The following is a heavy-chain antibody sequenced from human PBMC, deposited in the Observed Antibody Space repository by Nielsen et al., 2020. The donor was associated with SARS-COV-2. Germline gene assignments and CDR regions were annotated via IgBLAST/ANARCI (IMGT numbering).Heavy chain of an antibody. CDR3: ATYGDDAFDI. CDR1: GFTFSSYA. V-gene: IGHV3-30-3*01. Sequence: GGSLRLSCAASGFTFSSYAMHWVRQAPGKGLEWVAVISYDGSNKYYADSVKGRFTISRDNSKNTLYLQMNSLRAEDTAVYYCATYGDDAFDIWGQGTMVTVSS. D-gene: IGHD7-27*01. J-gene: IGHJ3*02. CDR2: ISYDGSNK.